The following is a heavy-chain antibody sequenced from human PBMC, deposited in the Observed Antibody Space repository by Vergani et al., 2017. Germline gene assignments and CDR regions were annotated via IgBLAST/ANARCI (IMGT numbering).Heavy chain of an antibody. CDR3: ARSVGYYHTHDY. J-gene: IGHJ4*02. CDR2: ISYDGSNK. CDR1: GFTFSSYA. Sequence: QVQLVESGGGVVQPGRSLRLSCAASGFTFSSYAMHWVRQAPGKGLEWVAVISYDGSNKYYADSVKGRFTISRDNSKNTLYLQMNSLRAEDTAVYYCARSVGYYHTHDYWGQGTLVTVSS. V-gene: IGHV3-30-3*01. D-gene: IGHD3-22*01.